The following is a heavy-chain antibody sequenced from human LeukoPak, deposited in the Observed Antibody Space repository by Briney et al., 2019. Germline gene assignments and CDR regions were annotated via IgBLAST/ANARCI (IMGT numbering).Heavy chain of an antibody. CDR2: IYQTGST. CDR1: GGSISSSYW. Sequence: SGTLSLTCAVSGGSISSSYWWTWVRQPPGKGLEWIGEIYQTGSTNYNPSLKSRVTISVDTSKNQFSLKLSSVTAADTAVYYCARSRYCSTTTCYGDFDYWGQGTLVTVSS. D-gene: IGHD2-2*01. J-gene: IGHJ4*02. CDR3: ARSRYCSTTTCYGDFDY. V-gene: IGHV4-4*02.